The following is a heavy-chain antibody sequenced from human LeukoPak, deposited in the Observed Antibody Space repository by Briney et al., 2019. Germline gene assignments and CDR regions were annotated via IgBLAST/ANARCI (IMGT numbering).Heavy chain of an antibody. V-gene: IGHV3-74*01. J-gene: IGHJ4*02. CDR3: ARTPPGGWYGSLDY. Sequence: GGSLRLSCAASGFTFSSHWMHWVRQAPGKGLVWVSRINSDGSTTTYADSVKGRFTISRDNANNTLYLQMNSLRAEDTAVYYCARTPPGGWYGSLDYWGQGTLVTVSS. CDR2: INSDGSTT. CDR1: GFTFSSHW. D-gene: IGHD6-19*01.